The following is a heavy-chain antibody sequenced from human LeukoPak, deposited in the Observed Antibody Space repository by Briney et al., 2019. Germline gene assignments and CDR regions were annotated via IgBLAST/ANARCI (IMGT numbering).Heavy chain of an antibody. V-gene: IGHV4-39*01. CDR2: IYYNGIT. J-gene: IGHJ4*01. Sequence: SETLSLTCTVSGDSISSGNFYWGWIRQPPGKELQWIGSIYYNGITHYNPSLESRVTISADTSTNEFSLKLRSVTAADTAMYYCSRDHGDFFQHCWGQGTLGTVSS. D-gene: IGHD4-17*01. CDR1: GDSISSGNFY. CDR3: SRDHGDFFQHC.